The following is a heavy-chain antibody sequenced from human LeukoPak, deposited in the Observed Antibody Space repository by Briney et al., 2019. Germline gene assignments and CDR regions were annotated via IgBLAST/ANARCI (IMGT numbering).Heavy chain of an antibody. V-gene: IGHV3-74*01. CDR2: IASDGSST. Sequence: GGSLRLSCATSGFTFSSYWMNWVRQAPGKGLVWVSRIASDGSSTTYADSVKGRFSISRDNAKNTLYLQMNSLRVEDTAVYYCARGRPHGNDYWGQGTLVTVSS. CDR1: GFTFSSYW. J-gene: IGHJ4*02. CDR3: ARGRPHGNDY. D-gene: IGHD4-23*01.